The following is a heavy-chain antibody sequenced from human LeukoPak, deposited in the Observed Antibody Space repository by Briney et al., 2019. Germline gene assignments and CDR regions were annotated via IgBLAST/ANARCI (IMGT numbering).Heavy chain of an antibody. CDR3: ARHWSHSVAQFGRSYWFDP. Sequence: SETLSLTCDVSGGSVTSTNWWTWVRQPPGKGLEWIGHMDTSGHTNYNSSLMSRVTMSVDTSKNQFSLRLTSVTAADTAVYYCARHWSHSVAQFGRSYWFDPWGQGTLVTVSS. CDR1: GGSVTSTNW. CDR2: MDTSGHT. V-gene: IGHV4-4*02. J-gene: IGHJ5*02. D-gene: IGHD2-15*01.